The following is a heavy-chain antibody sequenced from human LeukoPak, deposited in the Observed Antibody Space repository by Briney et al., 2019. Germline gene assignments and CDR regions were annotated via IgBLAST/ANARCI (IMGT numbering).Heavy chain of an antibody. D-gene: IGHD6-19*01. J-gene: IGHJ4*02. V-gene: IGHV3-74*01. CDR2: INSDGSST. Sequence: GGSLRLSCAASGFTFSSYWMHWVRQAPGKGLVWVSRINSDGSSTSYADSVKGRFTISRDNSKNTLYLQMNSLRAEDTAVYYCAKPCEQWLSQGCFDYWGQGTLVTVSS. CDR1: GFTFSSYW. CDR3: AKPCEQWLSQGCFDY.